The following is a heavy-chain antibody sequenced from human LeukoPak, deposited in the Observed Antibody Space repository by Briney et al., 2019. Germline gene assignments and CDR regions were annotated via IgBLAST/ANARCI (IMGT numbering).Heavy chain of an antibody. D-gene: IGHD4/OR15-4a*01. CDR1: GFTFSSYW. CDR3: ARVFGAGYSDY. J-gene: IGHJ4*02. V-gene: IGHV3-7*01. CDR2: IKQDGSEK. Sequence: GGSLRLSCAASGFTFSSYWMSWVRQAPGKGLEWVASIKQDGSEKYYVDSVKGRVTFSRDNAKNSLYLQMNSLRAEDTAVYYCARVFGAGYSDYWGQGTLVTVSS.